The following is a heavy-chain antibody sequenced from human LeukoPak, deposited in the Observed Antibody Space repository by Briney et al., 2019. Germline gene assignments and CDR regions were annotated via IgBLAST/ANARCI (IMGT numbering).Heavy chain of an antibody. D-gene: IGHD4-23*01. CDR2: INWNGGST. J-gene: IGHJ4*02. Sequence: GGSLRLSCAASGFTFDDYGMSWVRQAPGKGLEWVSGINWNGGSTGYADSVKGRFTISRDNAKNSLYLQMNSLRAEDTALYYCARVTVDHGGNVYYFDYWGQGTLVTASS. CDR1: GFTFDDYG. CDR3: ARVTVDHGGNVYYFDY. V-gene: IGHV3-20*04.